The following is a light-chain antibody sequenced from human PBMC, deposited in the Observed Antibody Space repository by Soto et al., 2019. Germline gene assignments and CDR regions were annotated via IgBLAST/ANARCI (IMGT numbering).Light chain of an antibody. J-gene: IGKJ2*01. CDR1: QSVSSY. V-gene: IGKV3-20*01. CDR2: DAS. CDR3: QHYGSSPPYT. Sequence: EIVLTQSPATLSLSPGERATLSCRASQSVSSYLAWYQQKPGQAPRLLIYDASNRATGIPDRFSGSGSGTDFTLTISRLEAEDSAVYYCQHYGSSPPYTFGQGTKLKIK.